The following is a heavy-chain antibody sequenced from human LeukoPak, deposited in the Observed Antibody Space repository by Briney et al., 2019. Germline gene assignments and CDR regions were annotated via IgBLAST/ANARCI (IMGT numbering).Heavy chain of an antibody. J-gene: IGHJ4*02. CDR1: GGSISTYY. Sequence: SETLSLTCTVSGGSISTYYWSWIRQPPGKGLEWIGFIHYSGSTNQNPSLRSRVTISVDTSKNQFSLKLNSVTAADTAVYYCARGPLMVRGPFDYWGQGTLVTVSS. CDR2: IHYSGST. D-gene: IGHD3-10*01. V-gene: IGHV4-59*01. CDR3: ARGPLMVRGPFDY.